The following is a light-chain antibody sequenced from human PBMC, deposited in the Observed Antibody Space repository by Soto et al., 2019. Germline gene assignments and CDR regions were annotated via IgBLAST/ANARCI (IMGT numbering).Light chain of an antibody. CDR1: QSLLDSNGYIY. CDR3: MQSLQTPLT. V-gene: IGKV2-28*01. Sequence: DIVMTQSPLSLPVTPGEPASISCRSSQSLLDSNGYIYLDWYLQKPGQSPQILIYLGSNRASGVPDRFSGSGSGTDFTLKISRVGAEDVGVYYCMQSLQTPLTFGGGTKVDIK. J-gene: IGKJ4*01. CDR2: LGS.